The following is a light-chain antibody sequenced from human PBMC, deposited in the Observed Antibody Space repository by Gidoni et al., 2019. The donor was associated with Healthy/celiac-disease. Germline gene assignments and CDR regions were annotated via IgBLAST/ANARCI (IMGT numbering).Light chain of an antibody. V-gene: IGKV1-39*01. CDR2: AAS. CDR3: QQSYSTPLT. Sequence: IQLTQSPASLSASVGDRVTITCRASQRISSYLNWYQQKPGKAPKLLIYAASSLQSGVPSRFSGSGSGTDFTLTISSLQPEDFATYYCQQSYSTPLTFXGXTKVEIK. CDR1: QRISSY. J-gene: IGKJ4*01.